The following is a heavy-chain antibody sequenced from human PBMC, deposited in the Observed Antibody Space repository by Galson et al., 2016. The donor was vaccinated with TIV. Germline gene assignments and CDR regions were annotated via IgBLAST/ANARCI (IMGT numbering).Heavy chain of an antibody. CDR2: LRYDGSNK. D-gene: IGHD2-21*02. Sequence: SLRLSCAASGFTFSSYGMHWVRQAPGKGLEWVAFLRYDGSNKYYGDSVKGRFTISRDNSKNTLYLQMNSLRAEETAVYYCTKDSSVSVVVTAKGFDYWGQGTLVTVSS. V-gene: IGHV3-30*02. J-gene: IGHJ4*02. CDR3: TKDSSVSVVVTAKGFDY. CDR1: GFTFSSYG.